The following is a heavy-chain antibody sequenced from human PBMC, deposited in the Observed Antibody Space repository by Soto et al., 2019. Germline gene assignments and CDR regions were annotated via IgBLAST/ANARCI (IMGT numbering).Heavy chain of an antibody. V-gene: IGHV2-5*02. CDR3: AHRLGDLLTGHYCFDY. D-gene: IGHD3-9*01. CDR2: ISWDGEK. J-gene: IGHJ4*02. CDR1: GFSLNTRGVG. Sequence: QITLKESGPTLVKPTQTLTLTCTFSGFSLNTRGVGVGWIRQPPGKALEWLALISWDGEKRYRPSLKSRLTITKDTSETQVVLTMTNIDPVDTSTYYSAHRLGDLLTGHYCFDYWGQGTLVTVSS.